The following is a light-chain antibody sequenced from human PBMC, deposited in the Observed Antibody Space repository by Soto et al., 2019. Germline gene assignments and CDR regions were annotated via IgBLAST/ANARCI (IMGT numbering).Light chain of an antibody. CDR1: HSVGGL. V-gene: IGKV3-11*01. CDR2: FAS. Sequence: EIVLTQSPATLSLSPGDRATLSCRASHSVGGLLAWYQQKPGQAPRLLIYFASNRASGIPDRFGGSGSGTDFTLTIDSLEPEDFAIFYCQQRSSWPWTFGQGTRVEIK. J-gene: IGKJ1*01. CDR3: QQRSSWPWT.